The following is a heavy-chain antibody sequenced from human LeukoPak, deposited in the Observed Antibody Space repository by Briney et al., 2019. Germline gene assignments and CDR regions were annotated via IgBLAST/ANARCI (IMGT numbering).Heavy chain of an antibody. V-gene: IGHV2-5*02. CDR2: IYWDDDE. CDR3: AHRPAMVTTKEFYYFDY. J-gene: IGHJ4*02. CDR1: GFSLSTSGVG. Sequence: SGPTLVNPTQTLTLTCSFSGFSLSTSGVGVGWIRQPPGKALEWLALIYWDDDERYRPSLKSRLTITKDTSRNQVVLTMTNMDPMDTATYYCAHRPAMVTTKEFYYFDYWGQGTLVTVSS. D-gene: IGHD4-17*01.